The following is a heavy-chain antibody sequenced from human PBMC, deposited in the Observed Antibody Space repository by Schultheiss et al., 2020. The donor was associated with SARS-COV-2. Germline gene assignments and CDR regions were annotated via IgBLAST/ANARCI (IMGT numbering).Heavy chain of an antibody. D-gene: IGHD4-23*01. V-gene: IGHV1-18*01. Sequence: ASVKVSCKASGYVFMNFGITWVRLAPGQGLEWMGWISPHNGNTKYAQELQGRVTMTTDTSTSTAYMELRSLRSDDTAVYYCARGWYCNDGNCPEIYGMDVWGQGTTVTVSS. CDR2: ISPHNGNT. CDR3: ARGWYCNDGNCPEIYGMDV. CDR1: GYVFMNFG. J-gene: IGHJ6*02.